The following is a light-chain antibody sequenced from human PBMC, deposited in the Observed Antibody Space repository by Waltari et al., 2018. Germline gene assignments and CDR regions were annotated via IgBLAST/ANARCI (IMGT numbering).Light chain of an antibody. Sequence: SALTQPASVSGSPGQSITISCTATSSDIDTYNHVAWYQQHPAKAPKLIIYGVTNRPSGVSSRFSGSGSGRTASLTISGLQAEDEADYYCSAYSGTKNRVLFGGGTKVTVL. J-gene: IGLJ2*01. CDR1: SSDIDTYNH. CDR3: SAYSGTKNRVL. V-gene: IGLV2-14*03. CDR2: GVT.